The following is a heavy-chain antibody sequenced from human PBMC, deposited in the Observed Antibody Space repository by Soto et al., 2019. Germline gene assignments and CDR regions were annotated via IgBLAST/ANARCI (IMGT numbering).Heavy chain of an antibody. V-gene: IGHV3-23*01. CDR1: GFTFSSYA. D-gene: IGHD6-13*01. CDR3: AKDSSSQYYYYYGMDV. J-gene: IGHJ6*02. CDR2: ISGSGGST. Sequence: EVQLLESGGGLVQPGGSLRLSCAASGFTFSSYAMSWVRQAPGKGLEWVSAISGSGGSTYYADSVKGRFTISRDNSKNTLYLQMNSLSTEDTAVYYCAKDSSSQYYYYYGMDVWGQGTTVTVSS.